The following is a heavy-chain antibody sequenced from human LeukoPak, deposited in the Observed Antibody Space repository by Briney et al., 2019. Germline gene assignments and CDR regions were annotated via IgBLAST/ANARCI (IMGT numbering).Heavy chain of an antibody. CDR3: ARRSPRYYYGSGSYSLDY. J-gene: IGHJ4*02. V-gene: IGHV4-34*01. Sequence: SETLSLTCAVYGGSFSGYYWSWIRQPPGKGLEWIGEINHSGSTNYSPSLKSRVTISVDTSKNQFSLKLSSVTAADTAVYYCARRSPRYYYGSGSYSLDYWGQGTLVTVSS. D-gene: IGHD3-10*01. CDR2: INHSGST. CDR1: GGSFSGYY.